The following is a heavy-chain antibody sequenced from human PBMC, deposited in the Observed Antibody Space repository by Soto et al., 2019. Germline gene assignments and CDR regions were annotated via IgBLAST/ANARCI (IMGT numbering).Heavy chain of an antibody. CDR1: GYTFTSYA. D-gene: IGHD6-13*01. CDR2: INAGNGNT. V-gene: IGHV1-3*01. J-gene: IGHJ5*02. Sequence: QVQLVQSGAEVKKPGASVKVSCKASGYTFTSYAMHWVRQAPGQRLEWMGWINAGNGNTKYSQKFQGRVTITRDTSASTAYMELSSLRSEDTAVYYCARVLVYSSSWSPPGQAPLGWFDPWGQGTLVTVSS. CDR3: ARVLVYSSSWSPPGQAPLGWFDP.